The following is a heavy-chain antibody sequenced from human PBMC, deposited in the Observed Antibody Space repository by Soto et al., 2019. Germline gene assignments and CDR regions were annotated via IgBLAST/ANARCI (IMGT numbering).Heavy chain of an antibody. CDR1: GFTFSNYV. Sequence: GGSLRLSCAASGFTFSNYVMSWIRQAPGKRLEWVSSISGSGDKTYYLDSVKGRFTISRDNSKNTLFLQMNSLRAEDTAVYYCASTTAMVTYFDYWAQGTLVTVSS. J-gene: IGHJ4*02. CDR2: ISGSGDKT. D-gene: IGHD5-18*01. V-gene: IGHV3-23*01. CDR3: ASTTAMVTYFDY.